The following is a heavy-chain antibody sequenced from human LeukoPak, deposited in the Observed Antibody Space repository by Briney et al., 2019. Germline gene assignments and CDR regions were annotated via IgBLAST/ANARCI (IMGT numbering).Heavy chain of an antibody. CDR2: INWNGGRI. Sequence: GGSLRLSCAASGFTFDDYDMSWVRQAPGKGLEWVSGINWNGGRIGYADSLKGRFTISRDNAKNSLYLQMNSLRAEDTAVYYCARGISGYAKGSGFDYWGQGTLVTVSS. CDR3: ARGISGYAKGSGFDY. D-gene: IGHD5-12*01. V-gene: IGHV3-20*04. CDR1: GFTFDDYD. J-gene: IGHJ4*02.